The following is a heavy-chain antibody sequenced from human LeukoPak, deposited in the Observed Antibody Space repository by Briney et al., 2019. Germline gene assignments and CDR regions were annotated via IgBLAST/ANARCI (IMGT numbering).Heavy chain of an antibody. Sequence: PGGSLRLSCAASGFTFGSYAMSWVRQAPGKGLEWVSAISGSGGSTFYADSVKGRFTISRDNSKNTLYLQMNSLRAEDTAEYYCAKDRGAVYSSGPWDYWGQGTLVTVSS. J-gene: IGHJ4*02. CDR2: ISGSGGST. CDR1: GFTFGSYA. CDR3: AKDRGAVYSSGPWDY. V-gene: IGHV3-23*01. D-gene: IGHD6-19*01.